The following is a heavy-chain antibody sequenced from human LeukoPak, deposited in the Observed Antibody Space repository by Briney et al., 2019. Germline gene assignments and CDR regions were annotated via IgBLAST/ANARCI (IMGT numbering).Heavy chain of an antibody. V-gene: IGHV3-11*04. CDR3: ARDSRVFGSSWYQLFFDY. Sequence: PGGSLRLSCAASGFTFSDYYMSWIRQAPGKGLEWDSYISSSGSTIFYADSVKGRFTISRDNAKNSLYLQMNSLRAEDTAVYYCARDSRVFGSSWYQLFFDYWGQGTLVTVSS. D-gene: IGHD6-13*01. CDR2: ISSSGSTI. J-gene: IGHJ4*02. CDR1: GFTFSDYY.